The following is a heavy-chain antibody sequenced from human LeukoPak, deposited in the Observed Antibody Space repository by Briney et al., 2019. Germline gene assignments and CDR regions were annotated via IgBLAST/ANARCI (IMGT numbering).Heavy chain of an antibody. CDR2: IKQDGSEK. D-gene: IGHD6-13*01. CDR3: AREPSKQHLDI. Sequence: GGSLRLSCAASGFTFSSFWMSWVRQAPGKGLEWVANIKQDGSEKYYVDSVKGRFTISRDNAKNSLYLQMNSLRAEDTAVYYCAREPSKQHLDIWGQGTLVTVSS. CDR1: GFTFSSFW. V-gene: IGHV3-7*01. J-gene: IGHJ4*02.